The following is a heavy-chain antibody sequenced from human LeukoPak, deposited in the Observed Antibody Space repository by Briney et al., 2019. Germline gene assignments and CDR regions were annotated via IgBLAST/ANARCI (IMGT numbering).Heavy chain of an antibody. CDR3: ARHESYLDWFDP. V-gene: IGHV4-59*08. CDR2: IYHTGTT. J-gene: IGHJ5*02. Sequence: PSETLSLTCAVYGGSFSGFYCSWIRHPPGKRLEWIGYIYHTGTTNYSPSLKSRVTISVDTSKSQCSLKLNSVTAADTAVYHCARHESYLDWFDPWGQGTLVTVSS. CDR1: GGSFSGFY.